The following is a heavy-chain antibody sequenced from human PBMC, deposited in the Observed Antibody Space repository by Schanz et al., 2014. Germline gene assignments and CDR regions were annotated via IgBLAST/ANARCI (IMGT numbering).Heavy chain of an antibody. CDR1: GFIFDDYG. CDR3: ARFLARYQYYGVDV. Sequence: VLLLESGGRVERPGGSLRLSCAASGFIFDDYGMSWVRQVPGKGLEWVSHISGSSIHKNYADSVKGRFSISRDNGETSVYLQINSLRVEDTAVYYCARFLARYQYYGVDVWGQGTILTVSS. D-gene: IGHD2-21*01. V-gene: IGHV3-11*03. J-gene: IGHJ3*01. CDR2: ISGSSIHK.